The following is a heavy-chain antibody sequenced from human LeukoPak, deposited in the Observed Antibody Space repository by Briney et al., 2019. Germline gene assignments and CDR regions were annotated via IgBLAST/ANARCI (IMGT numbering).Heavy chain of an antibody. J-gene: IGHJ4*02. D-gene: IGHD4/OR15-4a*01. CDR3: AREGTMAYSHIDY. V-gene: IGHV4-4*07. Sequence: PSETLSLTCTVSGGSISSYYWSWIRQPAGKGLECIGRIHGSGSTDYNPSLRSRVAMSVETSKNQLSLKLNSVTAADTAIYYCAREGTMAYSHIDYWGQGTLVTVSS. CDR2: IHGSGST. CDR1: GGSISSYY.